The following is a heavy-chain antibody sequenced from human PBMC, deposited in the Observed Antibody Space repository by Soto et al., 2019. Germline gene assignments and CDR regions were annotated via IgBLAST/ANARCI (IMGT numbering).Heavy chain of an antibody. Sequence: ESGGGVVQPGRSLRLSCAASGFTFSSYGMHWVRQAPGKGLEWVAVISYDGSNKYYADSVKGRFTISRDNSKNTLYLQMNSLRAEDTAVYYCAKDQTSGVYYYYMDVWGKGTTVTVSS. CDR1: GFTFSSYG. J-gene: IGHJ6*03. D-gene: IGHD3-10*01. CDR2: ISYDGSNK. V-gene: IGHV3-30*18. CDR3: AKDQTSGVYYYYMDV.